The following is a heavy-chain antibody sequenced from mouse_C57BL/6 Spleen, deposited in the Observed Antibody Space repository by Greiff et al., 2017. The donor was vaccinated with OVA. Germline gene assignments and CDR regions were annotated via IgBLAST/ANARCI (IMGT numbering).Heavy chain of an antibody. Sequence: EVQRVESEGGLVQPGSSMKLSCTASGFTFSDYYMAWVSQVPATGLEWVANINYDGSSTYYLDSLKSRFIISRDTAKNILYLHISSRKSEDTATYYCAIGYTYFDYWGQGTTLTVSS. V-gene: IGHV5-16*01. CDR1: GFTFSDYY. CDR2: INYDGSST. J-gene: IGHJ2*01. CDR3: AIGYTYFDY.